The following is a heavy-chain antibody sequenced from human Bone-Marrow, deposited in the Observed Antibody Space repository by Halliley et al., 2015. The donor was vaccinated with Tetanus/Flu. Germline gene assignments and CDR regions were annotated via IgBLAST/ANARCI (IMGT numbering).Heavy chain of an antibody. J-gene: IGHJ4*02. D-gene: IGHD5-18*01. CDR1: GSTISSSNYH. CDR3: VRHWGSYSYGDILGPFVD. CDR2: VYYDGDT. V-gene: IGHV4-39*01. Sequence: TLSLTCNVSGSTISSSNYHWGWIRQSPGKGLEWIGGVYYDGDTYYNPSLKSRVAISVDTSTNRFSLRLTSVTAADAAVFYCVRHWGSYSYGDILGPFVDWGLGIHVIVS.